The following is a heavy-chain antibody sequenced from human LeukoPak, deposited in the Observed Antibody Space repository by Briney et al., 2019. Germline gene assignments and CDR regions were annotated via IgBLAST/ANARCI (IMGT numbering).Heavy chain of an antibody. CDR2: ISSSSSYI. Sequence: GGSLRLSCAASGFTFSSYSMNWVRQAPGKGLEWVSSISSSSSYIYYADSVKGRFTVSRDNAKNSLYLQMNSLRAEDTAVYYCARDYYGDNWFDPWGQGTLVTVSS. CDR3: ARDYYGDNWFDP. V-gene: IGHV3-21*01. J-gene: IGHJ5*02. D-gene: IGHD4-17*01. CDR1: GFTFSSYS.